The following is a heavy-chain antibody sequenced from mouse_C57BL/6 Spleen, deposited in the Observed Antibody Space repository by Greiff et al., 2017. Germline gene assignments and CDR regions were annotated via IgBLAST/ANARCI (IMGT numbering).Heavy chain of an antibody. CDR1: GYTFTDYN. V-gene: IGHV1-22*01. CDR3: ARDYGSSFYYFDY. Sequence: EVQLQESGPELVKPGASVKMSCKASGYTFTDYNMHWVKQSHGKSLEWIGYINPNNGGTSYNQKFNGKATLTVNKSSSTAYMELRSLTSEDSAVYYCARDYGSSFYYFDYWGQGTTLTVSS. CDR2: INPNNGGT. J-gene: IGHJ2*01. D-gene: IGHD1-1*01.